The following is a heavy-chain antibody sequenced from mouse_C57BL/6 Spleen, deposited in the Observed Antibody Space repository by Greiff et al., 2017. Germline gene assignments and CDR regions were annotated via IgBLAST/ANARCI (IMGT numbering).Heavy chain of an antibody. J-gene: IGHJ3*01. D-gene: IGHD2-4*01. CDR1: GYTFTSYW. CDR3: AREGDDYDGFAY. Sequence: QVQLQQPGAELVKPGASVKMSCKASGYTFTSYWITWVKQRPGQGLEWIGDIYPGSGSTNYNEKFKGKATLTVDTSSSTAYMQLSSLTSEDSAVYYCAREGDDYDGFAYWGQGTLVTVSA. CDR2: IYPGSGST. V-gene: IGHV1-55*01.